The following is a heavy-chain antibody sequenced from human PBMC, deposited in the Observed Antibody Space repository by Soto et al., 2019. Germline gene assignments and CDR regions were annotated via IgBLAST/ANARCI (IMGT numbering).Heavy chain of an antibody. J-gene: IGHJ4*03. CDR3: ARDFAYFDG. D-gene: IGHD3-3*01. V-gene: IGHV4-61*01. CDR1: GGSFKSGSYS. Sequence: QVQLQESGPGLVKPSETLSLTCTVSGGSFKSGSYSWSWIRQPPGKGLEWIGYVYHTGRTSYNPSLKSRVSISMDTSKNQFSLNLDSVTAADTAVYFCARDFAYFDGWGQGTLVTVSS. CDR2: VYHTGRT.